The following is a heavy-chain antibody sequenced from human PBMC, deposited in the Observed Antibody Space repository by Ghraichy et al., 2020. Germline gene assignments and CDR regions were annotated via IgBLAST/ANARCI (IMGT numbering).Heavy chain of an antibody. Sequence: SETLSLTCTVSGGSISSYYWSWIRQPPGKRLEWIGYIYYSGSTNYNPSLKSRVTISVDTSKNQFSLKLSSVTAADTAVYYCARDGGLLWFGELIGFDPWGQGTLVTVSS. CDR1: GGSISSYY. D-gene: IGHD3-10*01. CDR2: IYYSGST. J-gene: IGHJ5*02. V-gene: IGHV4-59*01. CDR3: ARDGGLLWFGELIGFDP.